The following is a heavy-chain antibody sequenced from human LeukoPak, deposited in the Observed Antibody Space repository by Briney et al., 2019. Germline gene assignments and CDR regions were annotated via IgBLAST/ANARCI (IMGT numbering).Heavy chain of an antibody. V-gene: IGHV4-4*07. Sequence: SETLSLSCTVSGGSISSYYWSWIRQPAGKGLEWIGRIYTSGSTNYNPSLKSRVTMSVDTSKNQFSLKLSSVTAADTAVYYCARDGDYYDSSGYDYWGQGTLVTVSS. CDR3: ARDGDYYDSSGYDY. CDR1: GGSISSYY. CDR2: IYTSGST. J-gene: IGHJ4*02. D-gene: IGHD3-22*01.